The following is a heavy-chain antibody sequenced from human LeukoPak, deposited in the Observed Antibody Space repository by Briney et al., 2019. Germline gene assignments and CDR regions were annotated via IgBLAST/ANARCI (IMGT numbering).Heavy chain of an antibody. J-gene: IGHJ4*02. CDR3: TRGEVDDF. Sequence: GGSLRLPCIVSGFTYSHSWMTCVRQAPGGGMEWVANMNKDGSEIYHVCSVKGRFTISRDNAKNTLYLQMNSLRVNDTAVYYCTRGEVDDFWGQGTLVTVSS. D-gene: IGHD1-26*01. CDR1: GFTYSHSW. V-gene: IGHV3-7*01. CDR2: MNKDGSEI.